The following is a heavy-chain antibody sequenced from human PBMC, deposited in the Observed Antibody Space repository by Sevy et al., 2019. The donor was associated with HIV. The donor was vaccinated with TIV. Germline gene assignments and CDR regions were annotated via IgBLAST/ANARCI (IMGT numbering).Heavy chain of an antibody. D-gene: IGHD3-22*01. V-gene: IGHV3-23*01. CDR2: ISGSGTRT. CDR1: GFSFDSYG. CDR3: AKGGGGHYDPDEIAYYFYYYNMDV. Sequence: GGSLRLSCAVSGFSFDSYGMTWVRQAPGKGLEWVSAISGSGTRTYYADSVKGRFIISRDNSKNTLDLQMNSLRAEDKAHLYCAKGGGGHYDPDEIAYYFYYYNMDVWGKGTTVTVSS. J-gene: IGHJ6*03.